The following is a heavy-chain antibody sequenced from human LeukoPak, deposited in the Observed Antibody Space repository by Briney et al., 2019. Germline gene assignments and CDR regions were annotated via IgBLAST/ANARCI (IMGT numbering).Heavy chain of an antibody. CDR3: ARDYAAGAIDV. CDR2: INLDGSEK. J-gene: IGHJ6*02. Sequence: PGGSLRLSCAASGFTFNRYWMTWVRQAPGKGLEWVVNINLDGSEKYYVDSVKGRFTVSRDNAEKSLFLQMNSLRAEDTAVYYCARDYAAGAIDVRGRGTTVTVSS. CDR1: GFTFNRYW. D-gene: IGHD6-13*01. V-gene: IGHV3-7*01.